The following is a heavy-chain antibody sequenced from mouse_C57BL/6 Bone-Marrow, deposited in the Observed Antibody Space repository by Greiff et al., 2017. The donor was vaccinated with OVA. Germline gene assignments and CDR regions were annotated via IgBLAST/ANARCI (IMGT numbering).Heavy chain of an antibody. CDR1: GFTFSDYG. D-gene: IGHD2-2*01. CDR2: ISSGSSTI. Sequence: EVQLQESGGGLVKPGGSLKLSCAASGFTFSDYGMHWVRQAPEKGLEWVAYISSGSSTIYYADTVKGRFTISRDNAKNTLFLQMTSLRSEDTAMYYCAREVYGYDVSYWYFDVWGTGTTVTVSS. CDR3: AREVYGYDVSYWYFDV. V-gene: IGHV5-17*01. J-gene: IGHJ1*03.